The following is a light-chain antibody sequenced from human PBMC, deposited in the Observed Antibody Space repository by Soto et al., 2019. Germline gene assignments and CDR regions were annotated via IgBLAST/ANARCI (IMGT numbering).Light chain of an antibody. J-gene: IGKJ2*01. CDR1: QGISSY. V-gene: IGKV1-9*01. CDR2: AAS. Sequence: DIQLTQSPSFLSASVGDRVTITCRASQGISSYLAWYQQKPGEAPRLLIYAASTLQSGVPSRFSGSGSGTEFTLTISSLQPEDFATYYCQQLNSYPFGQGTKLEIK. CDR3: QQLNSYP.